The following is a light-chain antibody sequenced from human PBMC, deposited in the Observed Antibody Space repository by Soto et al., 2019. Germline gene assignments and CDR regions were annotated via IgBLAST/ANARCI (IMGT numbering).Light chain of an antibody. J-gene: IGLJ1*01. CDR1: SSDVGGYNY. CDR3: SSYTSSSTLYV. V-gene: IGLV2-14*01. CDR2: DVS. Sequence: QSVLTEPASVSGSPAQLMTISCTGTSSDVGGYNYVSWYQQHPGKAPKLMIYDVSNRPSGVSNRFSGSKSGNTASLTISGLQAEDEADYYCSSYTSSSTLYVFGPGTKVTVL.